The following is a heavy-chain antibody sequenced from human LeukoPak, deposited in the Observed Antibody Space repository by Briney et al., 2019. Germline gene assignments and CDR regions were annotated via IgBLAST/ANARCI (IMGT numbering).Heavy chain of an antibody. CDR1: GFTFSSYA. V-gene: IGHV3-23*01. CDR2: ISGSGGST. Sequence: GSLRLSCAASGFTFSSYAMSWVRQAPGKGLEWVSAISGSGGSTYYADSVEGRFTISRDNSKNTLYLQMNSLRAEDTAVYYCAKDLMDDSSGWFDYWGQGTLVTVSS. D-gene: IGHD6-19*01. CDR3: AKDLMDDSSGWFDY. J-gene: IGHJ4*02.